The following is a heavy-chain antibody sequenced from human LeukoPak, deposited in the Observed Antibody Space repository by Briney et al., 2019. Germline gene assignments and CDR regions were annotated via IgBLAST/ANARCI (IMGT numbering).Heavy chain of an antibody. D-gene: IGHD3-22*01. CDR1: GFTFSSYG. Sequence: GGSLRLSCAASGFTFSSYGMHWVRQAPGKGLEWVAVIWYDGSNKYYADSVKGRFTISRDNSKNTLYLQMNGLRAEDTAVYYCAKGRGYDSSGYYPPFDYWGQGTLVTVSS. CDR3: AKGRGYDSSGYYPPFDY. J-gene: IGHJ4*02. V-gene: IGHV3-30*02. CDR2: IWYDGSNK.